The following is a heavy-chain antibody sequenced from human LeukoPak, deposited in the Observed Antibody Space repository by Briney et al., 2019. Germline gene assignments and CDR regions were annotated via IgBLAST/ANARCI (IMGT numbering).Heavy chain of an antibody. CDR1: GGSFSGYY. CDR2: INHSGST. J-gene: IGHJ6*03. Sequence: PSETLSLTRAVYGGSFSGYYWSWIRQPPGKGLEWIGEINHSGSTNYNPSLKSRVTISVDTSKNQFSLKLSSVTAADTAVYYCAREIVATMWGYYYYYYYMDVWGKGTTVTVSS. D-gene: IGHD5-12*01. V-gene: IGHV4-34*01. CDR3: AREIVATMWGYYYYYYYMDV.